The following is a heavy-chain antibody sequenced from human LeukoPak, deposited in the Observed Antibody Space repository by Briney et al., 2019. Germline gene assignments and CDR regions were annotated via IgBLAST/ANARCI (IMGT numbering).Heavy chain of an antibody. D-gene: IGHD2/OR15-2a*01. J-gene: IGHJ4*02. CDR2: ISGSGGST. V-gene: IGHV3-23*01. CDR1: GFTFSSYA. Sequence: GGSLRLSCAASGFTFSSYAMSWVRQAPGKGLEWVSTISGSGGSTYYADSVKGRFTISRDNSKNTLYLQMNSLRGDDTAVYYCATGGSMAHEGIHSWGQGTLVIVSS. CDR3: ATGGSMAHEGIHS.